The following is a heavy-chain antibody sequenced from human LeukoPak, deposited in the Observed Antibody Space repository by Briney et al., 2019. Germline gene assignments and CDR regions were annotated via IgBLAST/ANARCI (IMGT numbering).Heavy chain of an antibody. CDR3: AKEGFDS. CDR1: GGSISSST. J-gene: IGHJ4*02. CDR2: ISNSGGST. Sequence: ETLSLTCAVSGGSISSSTNWWSWVRQAPGKGLEWVSSISNSGGSTYYADSVKGRFTISRDNSKNTLYLQMNSLRAEDTAVYYCAKEGFDSWGQGTLVTVSS. V-gene: IGHV3-23*01.